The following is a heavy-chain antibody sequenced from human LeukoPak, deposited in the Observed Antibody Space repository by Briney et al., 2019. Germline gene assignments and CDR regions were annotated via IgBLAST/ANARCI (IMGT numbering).Heavy chain of an antibody. Sequence: PSETLSLICAVYGGSFSGYYWSWIRQPPGKGLEWIGEINHSGSTNYNPSLKSRVTISVDTSKNQFSLKLSSVTAADTAVYYCARDWLGGSDWRRVGWFYRWGPGTLVTVSS. D-gene: IGHD6-19*01. CDR3: ARDWLGGSDWRRVGWFYR. CDR2: INHSGST. J-gene: IGHJ5*02. CDR1: GGSFSGYY. V-gene: IGHV4-34*01.